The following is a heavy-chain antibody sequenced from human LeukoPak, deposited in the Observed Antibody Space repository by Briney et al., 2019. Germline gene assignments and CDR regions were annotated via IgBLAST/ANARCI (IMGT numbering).Heavy chain of an antibody. V-gene: IGHV4-59*01. CDR1: GGSISDYY. Sequence: SETLSLTCTVSGGSISDYYLSWIRQPPGKGLEWMGYIYYSGSTNYNPSLKSRVTISIDTSKNQFSLKLSSVTAADTAVYYCARVGGRYSYGYGTDYWGQGTLVTVSS. D-gene: IGHD5-18*01. CDR3: ARVGGRYSYGYGTDY. J-gene: IGHJ4*02. CDR2: IYYSGST.